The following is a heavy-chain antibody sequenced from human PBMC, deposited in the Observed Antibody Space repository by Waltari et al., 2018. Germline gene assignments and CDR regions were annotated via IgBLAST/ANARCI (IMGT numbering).Heavy chain of an antibody. CDR1: GYSISSGYY. CDR2: IYHSGST. D-gene: IGHD3-10*01. J-gene: IGHJ5*02. V-gene: IGHV4-38-2*01. CDR3: ARHANYYGSGGGWFDP. Sequence: QVQLQESGPGLVKPSETLSLTCAVSGYSISSGYYWGWTRQPPGKGLEWIGSIYHSGSTYYNPSLKSRVTISVDTSKNQFSLKLSSVTAADTAVYYCARHANYYGSGGGWFDPWGQGTLVTVSS.